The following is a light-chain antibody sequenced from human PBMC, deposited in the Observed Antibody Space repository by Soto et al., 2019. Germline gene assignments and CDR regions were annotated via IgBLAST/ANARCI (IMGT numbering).Light chain of an antibody. Sequence: ILLTQSPSSLSASVGDRVTITCRASQGIDTSLAWYQQKPGKAPKLLIYAPSNFQSGVPSRFSGSGSGTHLTLTISSLQPEDFATYYCQQLHGYPITFGPGTRLEI. CDR1: QGIDTS. CDR3: QQLHGYPIT. CDR2: APS. J-gene: IGKJ5*01. V-gene: IGKV1-9*01.